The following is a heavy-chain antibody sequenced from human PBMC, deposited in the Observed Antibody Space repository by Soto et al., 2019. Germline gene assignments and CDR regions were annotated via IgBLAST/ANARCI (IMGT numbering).Heavy chain of an antibody. CDR3: TTETSSWYIDY. CDR2: IKSKTDGGTT. Sequence: PGGSLRLSCAASGFTFSNAWMSWVRQAPGKGLEWVGRIKSKTDGGTTDYAAPVKGRFTISRDDSKNTLYLQMNSLKTEDTAVYFCTTETSSWYIDYWGQGTLVTVSS. D-gene: IGHD6-13*01. V-gene: IGHV3-15*01. CDR1: GFTFSNAW. J-gene: IGHJ4*02.